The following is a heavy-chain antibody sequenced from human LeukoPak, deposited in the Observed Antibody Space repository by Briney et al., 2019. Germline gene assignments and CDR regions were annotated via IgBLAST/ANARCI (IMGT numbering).Heavy chain of an antibody. D-gene: IGHD6-25*01. J-gene: IGHJ4*02. CDR3: ARDLWSTAAGIFDF. V-gene: IGHV4-38-2*02. Sequence: SETLSLTCTVSGYSISSGYFWGWMRQPPGKGLEWMGSIYSTGNTHYNPSLESRLIISVDTSKNSFSLKLSSVTAADTAVYFCARDLWSTAAGIFDFRGQGALVTVSS. CDR1: GYSISSGYF. CDR2: IYSTGNT.